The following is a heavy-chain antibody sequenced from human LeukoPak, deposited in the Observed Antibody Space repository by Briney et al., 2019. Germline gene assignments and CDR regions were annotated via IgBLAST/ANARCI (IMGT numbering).Heavy chain of an antibody. Sequence: GGSLRLSCAASGFTFSSYGMHWVRQAPGKWLEWVAVIRYDGSNKYYADSVKGRFTISRDNSKNTLYLQMNSLRAEDTAVYYCAKAQRYCGADCYVIWFDPWGQGTLVTVSS. CDR3: AKAQRYCGADCYVIWFDP. V-gene: IGHV3-30*02. J-gene: IGHJ5*02. CDR1: GFTFSSYG. D-gene: IGHD2-21*01. CDR2: IRYDGSNK.